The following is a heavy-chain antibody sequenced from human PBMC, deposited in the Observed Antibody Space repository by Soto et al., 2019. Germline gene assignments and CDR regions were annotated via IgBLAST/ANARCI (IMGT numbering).Heavy chain of an antibody. D-gene: IGHD3-3*01. J-gene: IGHJ6*02. V-gene: IGHV1-69*01. CDR3: ARAVGITIFGVVTIYGMDV. CDR2: IIPIFGTA. CDR1: GGTFSSYA. Sequence: QVQLVQSGAEVKKPGSSVKVSCKASGGTFSSYAIRWVRQAPGQGLEWMGGIIPIFGTANYAQKFQGRVTITADESTSTAYMELSSLRSEDTAVYYCARAVGITIFGVVTIYGMDVWGQGTTVTVSS.